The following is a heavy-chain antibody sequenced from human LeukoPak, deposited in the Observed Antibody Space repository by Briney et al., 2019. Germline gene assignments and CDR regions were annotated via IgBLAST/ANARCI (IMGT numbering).Heavy chain of an antibody. CDR3: GRVWVEPRTHHYFDV. J-gene: IGHJ6*03. Sequence: GGSLRLSWAASGFRFSCYAMSWVRQAPGKGLEWVSAISGSVVSTYYADSVKGRFTISRDNAKNTLYLQMNSLRAEDTAVYYCGRVWVEPRTHHYFDVWGKGTPVTVSS. V-gene: IGHV3-23*01. CDR1: GFRFSCYA. CDR2: ISGSVVST. D-gene: IGHD1-26*01.